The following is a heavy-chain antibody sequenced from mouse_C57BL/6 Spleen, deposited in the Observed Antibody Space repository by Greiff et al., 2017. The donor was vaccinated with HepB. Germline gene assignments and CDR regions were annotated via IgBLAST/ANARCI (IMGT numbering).Heavy chain of an antibody. CDR1: GYAFSSYW. V-gene: IGHV1-80*01. Sequence: VQLVESGAELVKPGASVKISCKASGYAFSSYWMNWVKQRPGKGLEWIGQIYPGDGDTNYNGKFKGKATLTADKSSSTAYMQLSSLTSEASAVYFCARLKGTEGVYFDYWGQGTTLTVSS. CDR2: IYPGDGDT. CDR3: ARLKGTEGVYFDY. D-gene: IGHD3-3*01. J-gene: IGHJ2*01.